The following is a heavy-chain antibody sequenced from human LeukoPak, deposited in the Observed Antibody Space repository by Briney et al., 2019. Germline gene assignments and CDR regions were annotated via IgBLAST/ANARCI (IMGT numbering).Heavy chain of an antibody. CDR3: ARVGGMTTINNAAFDI. CDR2: IYHSGST. J-gene: IGHJ3*02. Sequence: SETLSLTCTVSGGSINSYYWNWIRQPPGKGLEWIGYIYHSGSTNYNPSLKSRVTISLDTSKNQFSLKLTSVTAADTAICYCARVGGMTTINNAAFDIWGQGTMVTVSS. V-gene: IGHV4-59*01. CDR1: GGSINSYY. D-gene: IGHD5-24*01.